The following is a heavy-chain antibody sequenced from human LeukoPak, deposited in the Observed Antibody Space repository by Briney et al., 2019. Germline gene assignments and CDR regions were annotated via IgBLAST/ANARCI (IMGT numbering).Heavy chain of an antibody. V-gene: IGHV4-59*08. CDR3: ARHSLFDY. J-gene: IGHJ4*02. Sequence: PSETLSLTCTLPGGSISHYYWSWIRQPPGKGLEWIGYIYYSGSTNYNPSLKSRVTISVDTSKNQFSLKLSSVTAADTAVYYCARHSLFDYWGQGTLVTVSP. CDR1: GGSISHYY. CDR2: IYYSGST.